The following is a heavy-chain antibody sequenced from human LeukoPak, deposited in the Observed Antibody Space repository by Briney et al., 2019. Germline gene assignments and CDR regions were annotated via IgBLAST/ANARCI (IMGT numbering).Heavy chain of an antibody. D-gene: IGHD4-23*01. J-gene: IGHJ6*03. CDR3: ARGNPYYYYMDV. Sequence: PGESLKISCKGSGYSFTNYWIGWVRRMPGKGLEWMGIIYPGDSDSRYSPSFQGQVTISADKSISTAYLQWGSLKASDTAIYYCARGNPYYYYMDVWGKGTAVTVSS. V-gene: IGHV5-51*01. CDR1: GYSFTNYW. CDR2: IYPGDSDS.